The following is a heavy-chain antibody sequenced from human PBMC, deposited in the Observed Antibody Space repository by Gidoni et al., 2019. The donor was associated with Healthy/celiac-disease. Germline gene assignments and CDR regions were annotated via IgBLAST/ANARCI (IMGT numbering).Heavy chain of an antibody. V-gene: IGHV4-59*01. CDR1: GGSISSYY. CDR2: IYYSGST. J-gene: IGHJ4*02. Sequence: QVQLQESGPGLVKPSETLSLTCTVSGGSISSYYWSWIRQPPGKGLEWIGYIYYSGSTNYNPSLKSRVTISVDTSKNQFSLKLSSVTAADTAVYYCAGYSGYDSNWGQGTLVTVSS. D-gene: IGHD5-12*01. CDR3: AGYSGYDSN.